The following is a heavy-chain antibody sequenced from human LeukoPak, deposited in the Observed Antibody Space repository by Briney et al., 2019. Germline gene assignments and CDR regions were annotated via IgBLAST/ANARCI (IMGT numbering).Heavy chain of an antibody. CDR1: GGSISETNY. D-gene: IGHD3-9*01. CDR2: IFHTGRI. Sequence: SETLSLTCAVSGGSISETNYWSWVRQPPGKGLEWIGEIFHTGRINYNPSLKSRVMLSVDKSKNQFSLRMNSVTAADTAMYCCARANFDTLTGWGHFDSWGQGTLVTVSS. J-gene: IGHJ4*02. V-gene: IGHV4-4*01. CDR3: ARANFDTLTGWGHFDS.